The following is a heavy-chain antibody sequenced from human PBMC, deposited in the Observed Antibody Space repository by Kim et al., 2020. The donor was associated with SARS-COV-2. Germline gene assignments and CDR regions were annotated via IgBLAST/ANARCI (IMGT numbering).Heavy chain of an antibody. CDR2: IYSSGST. CDR3: ARLGGMTSFDY. Sequence: SETLSLTCTVSGGSISTYYWSWIRQPPGKRLEWIGYIYSSGSTNYNPSLKSRVTMSLDTSKNQFSLKLNSVTAADTAVYYCARLGGMTSFDYWGQGTLVTVSS. J-gene: IGHJ4*02. D-gene: IGHD1-20*01. CDR1: GGSISTYY. V-gene: IGHV4-59*01.